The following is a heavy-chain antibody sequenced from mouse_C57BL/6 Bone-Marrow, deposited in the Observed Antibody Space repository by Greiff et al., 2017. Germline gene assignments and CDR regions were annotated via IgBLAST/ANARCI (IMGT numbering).Heavy chain of an antibody. J-gene: IGHJ3*01. CDR2: IWGGGST. CDR1: GFSLTSYG. Sequence: QVQLQQSGPGLVQPSQSLSITCTVSGFSLTSYGVHWVRQSPGKGLEWLGGIWGGGSTDYNAAFITRLSISKDNSKCQVFFKMNNLQADDTAIYYCAGNWDRFAYWGQGTLVTVSA. V-gene: IGHV2-2*01. D-gene: IGHD4-1*01. CDR3: AGNWDRFAY.